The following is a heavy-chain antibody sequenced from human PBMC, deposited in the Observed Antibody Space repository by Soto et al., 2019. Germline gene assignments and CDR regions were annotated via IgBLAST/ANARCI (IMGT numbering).Heavy chain of an antibody. Sequence: EVQLLESGGGLVQPGGSLRLSCAASGFTFSSYAMNWVRQAPGKGLEWVSSIISGGGRPISYADSVKGRFTISRDNAKNSLYLQMDSLTDEDTAVYYCARDLGWAFDSWGQGTLVTVSS. CDR1: GFTFSSYA. D-gene: IGHD6-19*01. J-gene: IGHJ4*02. CDR2: ISGGGRPI. CDR3: ARDLGWAFDS. V-gene: IGHV3-48*02.